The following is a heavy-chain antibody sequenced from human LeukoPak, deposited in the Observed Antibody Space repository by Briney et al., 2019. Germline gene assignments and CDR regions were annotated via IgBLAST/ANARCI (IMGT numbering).Heavy chain of an antibody. D-gene: IGHD3-3*01. CDR2: INPNSGGT. Sequence: GASVKVSCKASGYTFTGYYMHWVRQAPGQGLEWMGWINPNSGGTNYAQKFQGRVTMTRDTSISTAYMELSRLRSDDTAVYYCARGGPITIFGVVKEGDYWGQGTLVIVSS. CDR3: ARGGPITIFGVVKEGDY. V-gene: IGHV1-2*02. CDR1: GYTFTGYY. J-gene: IGHJ4*02.